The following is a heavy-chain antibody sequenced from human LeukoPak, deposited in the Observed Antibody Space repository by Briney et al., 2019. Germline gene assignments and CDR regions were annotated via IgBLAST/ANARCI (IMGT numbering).Heavy chain of an antibody. V-gene: IGHV3-7*05. D-gene: IGHD6-13*01. CDR1: GFIFSTSW. CDR2: IKQDGSEK. Sequence: GGSLRLSCAASGFIFSTSWMSWVRQAPGKGLEWVANIKQDGSEKYYVDSVKGRFTISRDNAKKSLFLQINILRAEDTAVYYCARIGSVGAAAPFDYWGQGTLVTVSS. J-gene: IGHJ4*02. CDR3: ARIGSVGAAAPFDY.